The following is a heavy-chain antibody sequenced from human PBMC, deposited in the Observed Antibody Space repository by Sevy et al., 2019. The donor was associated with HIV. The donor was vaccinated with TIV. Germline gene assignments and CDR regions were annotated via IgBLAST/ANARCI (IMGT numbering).Heavy chain of an antibody. V-gene: IGHV4-61*02. CDR2: IYTTGST. Sequence: SETLSLTCTLSGGSIRSGTYYWNWIRQPAGKRLEWIGRIYTTGSTDYNPSLKSRVTISVDTSKNQFSLTLSSVTAADTAVYYCARSMVRGNTPHLDTFHYWGQGTLVTVSS. CDR3: ARSMVRGNTPHLDTFHY. D-gene: IGHD3-10*01. J-gene: IGHJ4*02. CDR1: GGSIRSGTYY.